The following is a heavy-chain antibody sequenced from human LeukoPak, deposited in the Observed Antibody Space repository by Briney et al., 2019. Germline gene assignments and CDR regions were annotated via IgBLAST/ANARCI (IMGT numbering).Heavy chain of an antibody. D-gene: IGHD6-6*01. CDR3: ARTYYSSSSYLFDN. V-gene: IGHV3-48*03. J-gene: IGHJ4*02. CDR1: GFTFSSYE. CDR2: ISGRGSTI. Sequence: GGSLILSCGASGFTFSSYEMNWVRQAPGKGLEWVSYISGRGSTIYYANSVKGRFTISRDNAKNSLYLQMNSLRAEDTAVYYCARTYYSSSSYLFDNWGQGTLVTVSS.